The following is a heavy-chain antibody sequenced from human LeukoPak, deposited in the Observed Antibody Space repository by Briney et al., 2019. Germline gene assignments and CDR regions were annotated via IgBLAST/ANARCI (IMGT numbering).Heavy chain of an antibody. J-gene: IGHJ4*02. CDR3: ARVPYYYDSSGYDY. CDR2: ISSSSSTI. V-gene: IGHV3-48*04. D-gene: IGHD3-22*01. CDR1: GFTFSSYS. Sequence: GGSLRLSCAASGFTFSSYSMNWVRQAPGKGLEWVSYISSSSSTIYYADSVKGRFTISRDNAKNSLYLQMISLRAEDTAVYYCARVPYYYDSSGYDYWGQGTLVTVSS.